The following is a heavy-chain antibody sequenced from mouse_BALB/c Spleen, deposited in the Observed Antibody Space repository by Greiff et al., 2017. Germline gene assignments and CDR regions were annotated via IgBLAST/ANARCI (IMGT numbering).Heavy chain of an antibody. CDR1: GYTFTSYY. CDR2: INPSNGGT. Sequence: QVQLKQSGAELVKPGASVKLSCKASGYTFTSYYMYWVKQRPGQGLEWIGEINPSNGGTNFNEKFKSKATLTVDKSSSTAYMQLSSLTSEDSAVYYCTRSGVRRGAWFAYWGQGTLVTVSA. V-gene: IGHV1S81*02. CDR3: TRSGVRRGAWFAY. D-gene: IGHD2-14*01. J-gene: IGHJ3*01.